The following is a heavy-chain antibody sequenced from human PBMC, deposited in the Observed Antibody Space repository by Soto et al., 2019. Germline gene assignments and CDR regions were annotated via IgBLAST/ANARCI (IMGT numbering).Heavy chain of an antibody. J-gene: IGHJ6*02. Sequence: QVQLVQSGAEVKKPGSSVKVSCKASGGTFSSYAISWVRQAPGQGLEWMGGIIPISDTTNYAQKCQGRVTITADESTSTAYMELGSLRSEDTAVYYCARSQGSSTSLEIYYYCYYGMDVWGQGTTVTVSS. CDR2: IIPISDTT. D-gene: IGHD2-2*01. CDR1: GGTFSSYA. CDR3: ARSQGSSTSLEIYYYCYYGMDV. V-gene: IGHV1-69*01.